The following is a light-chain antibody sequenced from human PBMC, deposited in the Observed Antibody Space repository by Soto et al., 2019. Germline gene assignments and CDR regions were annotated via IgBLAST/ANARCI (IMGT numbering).Light chain of an antibody. V-gene: IGKV1-39*01. Sequence: DIQSTQSPSSLSSSVGDRVTITCRTSQSIRSSLNWYQQKPGKAPNLLIYAASRLQSGVPSRFSGSGSGTDFTLTISSLQPADFATYYCQQSCSTPFTFGPGTKVDIK. CDR1: QSIRSS. CDR3: QQSCSTPFT. J-gene: IGKJ3*01. CDR2: AAS.